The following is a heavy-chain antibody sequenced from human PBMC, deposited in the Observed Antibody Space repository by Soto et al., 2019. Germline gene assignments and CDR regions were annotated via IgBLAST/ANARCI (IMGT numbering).Heavy chain of an antibody. CDR2: IKQDGSEK. CDR3: ARGLGGDSICFGAFDI. V-gene: IGHV3-7*04. Sequence: EVQLVESGGGLVQPGGSLRLSCAASGFTLSSYWMSWVRQAPGKGLEWVANIKQDGSEKYYVDSVKGRFTISRDNAKKSLYMQMHGPRAEDTAVYHCARGLGGDSICFGAFDIWGQGTMVTVSS. J-gene: IGHJ3*02. D-gene: IGHD2-21*01. CDR1: GFTLSSYW.